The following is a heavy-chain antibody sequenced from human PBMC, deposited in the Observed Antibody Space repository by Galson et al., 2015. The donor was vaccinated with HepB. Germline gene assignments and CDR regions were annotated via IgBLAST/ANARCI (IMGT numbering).Heavy chain of an antibody. CDR1: GFTFSSYA. J-gene: IGHJ3*02. V-gene: IGHV3-23*01. CDR3: AKGSRGGSAAFDI. D-gene: IGHD2-15*01. CDR2: ISGSGGST. Sequence: SLRLSCAASGFTFSSYAMSWVRQAPGKGLEWVSAISGSGGSTYYADSVKGRFTISRDNSKNTLYLQMNSLRAEDTAVYYCAKGSRGGSAAFDIWGQGTMVTVSS.